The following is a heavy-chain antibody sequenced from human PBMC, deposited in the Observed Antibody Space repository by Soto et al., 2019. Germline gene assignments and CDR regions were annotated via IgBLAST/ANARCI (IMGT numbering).Heavy chain of an antibody. CDR3: ARGDCVGGTCYSLAGSFYYYMDV. J-gene: IGHJ6*03. Sequence: EVQLVESGGGLVQPGGSLRLSCAASGFTFSNYWMYWVRQAPGKGLVWVSRINSDGSVSSYADSVKGRLTISRDNVKNTLYLHMDSLRAEDTAVYYCARGDCVGGTCYSLAGSFYYYMDVWGKGNTVTVFS. V-gene: IGHV3-74*01. CDR2: INSDGSVS. CDR1: GFTFSNYW. D-gene: IGHD2-15*01.